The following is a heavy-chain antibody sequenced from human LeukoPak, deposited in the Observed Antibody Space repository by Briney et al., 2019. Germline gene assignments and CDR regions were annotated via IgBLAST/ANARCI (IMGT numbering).Heavy chain of an antibody. CDR2: IWYDGSIK. Sequence: GGSLRLSCAASGFTFSSYWMHWVRQAPGKGLEWVAVIWYDGSIKYYADSVKGRFTISRDNSKNTLYLQMNNLRAEDTAVYYCARAVGPFDIWGQGTLVIVSS. CDR1: GFTFSSYW. V-gene: IGHV3-33*08. J-gene: IGHJ3*02. CDR3: ARAVGPFDI.